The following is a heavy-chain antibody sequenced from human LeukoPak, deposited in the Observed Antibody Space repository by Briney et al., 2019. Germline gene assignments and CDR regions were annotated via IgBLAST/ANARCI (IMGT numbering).Heavy chain of an antibody. V-gene: IGHV3-21*01. CDR2: ISSSSSYI. CDR1: GFTFSSYS. J-gene: IGHJ4*02. Sequence: PGGSLRLSCAASGFTFSSYSMNWVSQAPGKGLEWVSSISSSSSYIYYADSVKGRFTISRDNAKNSLYLQMNSLRAEDTAVYYCARAITMIVVVGYYFDYWGQGTLVTVSS. CDR3: ARAITMIVVVGYYFDY. D-gene: IGHD3-22*01.